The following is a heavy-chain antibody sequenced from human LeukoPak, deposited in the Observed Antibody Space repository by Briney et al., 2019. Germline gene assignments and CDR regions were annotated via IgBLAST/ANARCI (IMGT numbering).Heavy chain of an antibody. CDR2: ISYDGSNK. V-gene: IGHV3-30*18. CDR3: AKGEWIQLWFGGY. J-gene: IGHJ4*02. CDR1: GFTFSSYG. Sequence: PGRSLRLSCAASGFTFSSYGMHWVRQAPGKGLEWVAVISYDGSNKYYADSVKGRFTISRDNSKNTLYLQMNSLRAEDTAVYYCAKGEWIQLWFGGYWGQGTLVTVSS. D-gene: IGHD5-18*01.